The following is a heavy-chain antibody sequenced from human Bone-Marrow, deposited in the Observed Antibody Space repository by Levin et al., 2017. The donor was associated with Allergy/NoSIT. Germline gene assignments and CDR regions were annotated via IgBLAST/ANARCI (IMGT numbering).Heavy chain of an antibody. J-gene: IGHJ4*02. CDR2: IYSGGGT. D-gene: IGHD3-10*01. CDR3: TKMMAHGSGSYSNYFDY. V-gene: IGHV3-66*01. Sequence: GESLKISCAASGFIVSSNYMSWVRQAPGKGLEWVSTIYSGGGTYYADSVKDRFTISRDNSKNTLHLQMNSLRAEDTAVYYCTKMMAHGSGSYSNYFDYWGQGDLVTVSS. CDR1: GFIVSSNY.